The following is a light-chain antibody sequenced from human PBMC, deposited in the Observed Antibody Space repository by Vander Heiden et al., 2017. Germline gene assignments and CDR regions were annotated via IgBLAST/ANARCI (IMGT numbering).Light chain of an antibody. V-gene: IGLV1-44*01. Sequence: QSVLTQPPSASGTPGPRVTIPCSGSSSNVVSNTVNWYQQLPGTAPNLLIYSNNQRPSGVPDRFSGSKSGTSAALAISGLQAEDEADYYCAAWDDSLNGWVFGGGTKLTVL. CDR1: SSNVVSNT. CDR2: SNN. CDR3: AAWDDSLNGWV. J-gene: IGLJ3*02.